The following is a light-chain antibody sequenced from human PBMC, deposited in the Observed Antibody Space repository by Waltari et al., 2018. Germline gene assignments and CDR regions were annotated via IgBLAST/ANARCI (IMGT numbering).Light chain of an antibody. V-gene: IGLV1-44*01. CDR1: SSNIGRNS. J-gene: IGLJ3*02. Sequence: QSLLTQPPSISGAPGQRVTISCSGGSSNIGRNSVNWYEQVPGTGPKLLIFRSDQRPSGVSDRFSCSKSGTSASLTITGLLSADEADYICAAWDDSLNAWIFGGGTRLTVL. CDR3: AAWDDSLNAWI. CDR2: RSD.